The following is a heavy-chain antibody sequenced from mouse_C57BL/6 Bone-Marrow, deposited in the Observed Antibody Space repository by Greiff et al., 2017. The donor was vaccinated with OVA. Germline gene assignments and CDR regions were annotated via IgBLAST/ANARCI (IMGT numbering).Heavy chain of an antibody. CDR2: IDPSDSYT. Sequence: QVQLQQPGAELVMPGASVKLSCKASGYTFTSYWMHWVKQRPGQGLEWIGEIDPSDSYTNYNQKFKGKSTLTVDKSSSTAYMQLSSLTSEDSAVDYCARYGDYDGNYFDYWGQGTTLTVSS. J-gene: IGHJ2*01. V-gene: IGHV1-69*01. CDR1: GYTFTSYW. D-gene: IGHD2-4*01. CDR3: ARYGDYDGNYFDY.